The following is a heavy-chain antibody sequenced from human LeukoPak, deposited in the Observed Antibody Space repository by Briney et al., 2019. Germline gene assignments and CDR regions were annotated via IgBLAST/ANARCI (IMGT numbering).Heavy chain of an antibody. J-gene: IGHJ4*02. CDR2: ISYDGSNK. Sequence: PGGSLRLSCAASGFTFSSYGMHWVRQAPGKGLEWVAVISYDGSNKYYADSVKGRFTISRDNSKNTLYLQMNSLRAEDTAVYYCAKGKLGSIVGANFDYWGQGTLVTVSS. CDR1: GFTFSSYG. D-gene: IGHD1-26*01. CDR3: AKGKLGSIVGANFDY. V-gene: IGHV3-30*18.